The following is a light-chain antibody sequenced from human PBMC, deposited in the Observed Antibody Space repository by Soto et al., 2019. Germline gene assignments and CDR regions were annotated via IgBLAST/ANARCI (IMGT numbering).Light chain of an antibody. CDR3: QQRHSSHPT. CDR1: QGVSSY. CDR2: TAS. Sequence: DIRMTQSPSSLSASVGDTVTITCRASQGVSSYLDWYQQKPGKAPKLLIYTASTLQSGVPSRFSGGGSGRDFTLTTITLLPPDFAASYCQQRHSSHPTFGQGTKVDIK. V-gene: IGKV1-39*01. J-gene: IGKJ1*01.